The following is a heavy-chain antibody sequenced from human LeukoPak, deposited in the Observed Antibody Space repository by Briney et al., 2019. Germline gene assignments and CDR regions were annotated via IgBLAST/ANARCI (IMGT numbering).Heavy chain of an antibody. CDR2: IYSGDSDT. J-gene: IGHJ4*02. CDR3: ARQTYATSGPEY. Sequence: GESLKISCKGSGYSFTDYWIGWARQMPGKGLEWMGIIYSGDSDTTYSPSFQGQVTISADKSISTAYLQWRSLKASDTAMYYCARQTYATSGPEYWGQGTLVTVSS. V-gene: IGHV5-51*01. CDR1: GYSFTDYW. D-gene: IGHD2-8*01.